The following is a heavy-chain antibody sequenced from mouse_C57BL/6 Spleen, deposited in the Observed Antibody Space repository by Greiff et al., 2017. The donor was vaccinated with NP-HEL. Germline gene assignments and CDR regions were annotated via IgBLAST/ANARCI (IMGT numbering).Heavy chain of an antibody. CDR3: ARDGYYFDD. J-gene: IGHJ2*01. V-gene: IGHV5-4*01. CDR1: GFTFSSYA. CDR2: ISDGGSYT. Sequence: EVQGVESGGGLVKPGGSLKLSCAASGFTFSSYAMSWVRQTPEKRLEWVATISDGGSYTYYPDNVKGRVTISRDNAKNNLYLQMSHLKSEDTAMYYCARDGYYFDDWGKGTTLTVSS. D-gene: IGHD2-2*01.